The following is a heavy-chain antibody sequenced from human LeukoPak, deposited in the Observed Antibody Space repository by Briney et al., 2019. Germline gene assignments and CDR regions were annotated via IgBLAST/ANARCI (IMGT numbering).Heavy chain of an antibody. J-gene: IGHJ3*02. Sequence: PGGSLRLSCAASGFTFSSYEMNWVRQAPGKGLEWVSYISSSGSTIYYADSVKGRFTISRDNAKNSLYLQMNSLRAEDTAVYYCARLVRDAFDIWGQGTMVTVSS. CDR1: GFTFSSYE. CDR3: ARLVRDAFDI. D-gene: IGHD6-13*01. CDR2: ISSSGSTI. V-gene: IGHV3-48*03.